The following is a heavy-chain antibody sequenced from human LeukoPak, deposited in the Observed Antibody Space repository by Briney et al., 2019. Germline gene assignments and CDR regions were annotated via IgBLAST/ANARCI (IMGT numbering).Heavy chain of an antibody. CDR1: GYSFTNYW. J-gene: IGHJ4*02. V-gene: IGHV5-10-1*01. D-gene: IGHD5-12*01. CDR2: IDPSDSYT. Sequence: GESLQISFKGSGYSFTNYWISWVRQITGKGLEWMGRIDPSDSYTNYSPSFQGHGTISADKSISTAYLQWSSLKASDTAMYYCARQGGYDSGYFDYWGQGTLVTVSS. CDR3: ARQGGYDSGYFDY.